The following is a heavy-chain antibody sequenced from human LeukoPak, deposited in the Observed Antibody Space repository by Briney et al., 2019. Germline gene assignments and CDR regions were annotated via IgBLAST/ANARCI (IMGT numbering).Heavy chain of an antibody. CDR2: ISYDGSNK. D-gene: IGHD6-13*01. V-gene: IGHV3-30*03. J-gene: IGHJ3*02. CDR1: GFTFSSYG. CDR3: ACSWYSAFDI. Sequence: GGSLRLSCAASGFTFSSYGMHWVRQAPGKGLEWVAVISYDGSNKYYADSVKGRFTISRDNSKNTLYLQMNSLRAEDTAVYYCACSWYSAFDIWGQGTMVTVSS.